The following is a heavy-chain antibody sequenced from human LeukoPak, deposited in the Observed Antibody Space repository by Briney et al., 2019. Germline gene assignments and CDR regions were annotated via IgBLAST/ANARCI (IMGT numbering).Heavy chain of an antibody. J-gene: IGHJ4*02. CDR2: ISGNGRTT. CDR1: GFTFSSYA. V-gene: IGHV3-23*01. CDR3: AKEGYSSSWNADFDY. Sequence: GGSLRLSCVASGFTFSSYAMSWVRQAPGKGLEWVSAISGNGRTTYYGDSVQGRFTFSRDNSKNTLYLQMNSLRAEDTAVYYCAKEGYSSSWNADFDYWGQGTLVTVSS. D-gene: IGHD6-13*01.